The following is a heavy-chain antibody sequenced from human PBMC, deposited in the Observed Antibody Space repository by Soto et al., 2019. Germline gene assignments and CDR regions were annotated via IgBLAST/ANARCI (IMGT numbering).Heavy chain of an antibody. Sequence: SETQSLTCTVSGGSISGYYCSWIRQPPGKGLEWIGYIYYTGCTHYNPSLKSRVTISLDTSRNQFSLKLTSVTAADTAVYYCARVVEKNYFDPWGQGTLVTVSS. D-gene: IGHD1-7*01. J-gene: IGHJ5*02. CDR2: IYYTGCT. V-gene: IGHV4-59*01. CDR3: ARVVEKNYFDP. CDR1: GGSISGYY.